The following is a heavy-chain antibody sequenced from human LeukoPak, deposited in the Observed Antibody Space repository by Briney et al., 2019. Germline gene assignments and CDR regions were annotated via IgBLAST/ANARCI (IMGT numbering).Heavy chain of an antibody. J-gene: IGHJ1*01. V-gene: IGHV3-30*02. CDR2: IRYDGSNK. CDR3: AKDPSSGWLNAEYFQH. D-gene: IGHD6-19*01. Sequence: GGSLRLSCAASGFTFSSYGMHWVRQAPGKGLVWVAFIRYDGSNKYYADSVKGRFTISRDNSKNTLYLQMNSLRAEDTAVYYCAKDPSSGWLNAEYFQHWGQGTLVTVSS. CDR1: GFTFSSYG.